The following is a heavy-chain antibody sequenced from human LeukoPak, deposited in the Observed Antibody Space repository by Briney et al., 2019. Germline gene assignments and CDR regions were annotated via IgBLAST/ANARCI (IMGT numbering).Heavy chain of an antibody. V-gene: IGHV1-69*13. CDR1: GGTFSSYA. D-gene: IGHD2-2*01. J-gene: IGHJ5*02. Sequence: SVKVSCKASGGTFSSYAISWVRQAPGQGLEWMGGIIPIFGTANYAQKFQGRVTITADESTSTAYMELSSLRSEDTAVYYCARGHCSSTSCYDRFDRWGQGTLVTVSS. CDR2: IIPIFGTA. CDR3: ARGHCSSTSCYDRFDR.